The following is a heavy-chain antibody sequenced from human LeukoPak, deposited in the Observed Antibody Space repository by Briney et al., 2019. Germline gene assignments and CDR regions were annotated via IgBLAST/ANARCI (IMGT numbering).Heavy chain of an antibody. D-gene: IGHD2-2*01. Sequence: GGSLRLSCTASGFTFSSYSMNWVRQAPGKGLEWVSYISSSSSTIYYADSVKGRFTISRDNAKNSLYLQMNSLRAEDTAVYYCARDFLMVVPAATVGWGQGTLVTVSS. CDR3: ARDFLMVVPAATVG. V-gene: IGHV3-48*04. J-gene: IGHJ4*02. CDR1: GFTFSSYS. CDR2: ISSSSSTI.